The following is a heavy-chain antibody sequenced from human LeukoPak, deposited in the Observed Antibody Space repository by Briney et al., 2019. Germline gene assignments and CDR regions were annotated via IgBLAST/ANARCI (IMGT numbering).Heavy chain of an antibody. CDR3: ARLSGVLIDY. V-gene: IGHV5-10-1*01. Sequence: KLGESLKISCKGSGYIFTSYWITWVRQMPGKGLEWMGMIDPTDSYTNYSPSFQGHVTISADKSISTAYLQWSSLKASDTAIYYCARLSGVLIDYWGQGTLVTVSS. CDR2: IDPTDSYT. CDR1: GYIFTSYW. J-gene: IGHJ4*02. D-gene: IGHD2-15*01.